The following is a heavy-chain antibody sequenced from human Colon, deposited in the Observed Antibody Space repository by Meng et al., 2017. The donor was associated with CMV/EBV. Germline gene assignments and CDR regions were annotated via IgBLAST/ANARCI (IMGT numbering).Heavy chain of an antibody. CDR3: ARWYGSSLDY. CDR1: GGSISSSSYY. CDR2: IYYSGNT. Sequence: SETLSLTCTVSGGSISSSSYYWGWIRQPPGKGLEWIGSIYYSGNTYYNPSLKSRFTISVDTFKNHFSLKLSSVTAADTAVYYCARWYGSSLDYWGQGTLVTVSS. D-gene: IGHD6-13*01. V-gene: IGHV4-39*02. J-gene: IGHJ4*02.